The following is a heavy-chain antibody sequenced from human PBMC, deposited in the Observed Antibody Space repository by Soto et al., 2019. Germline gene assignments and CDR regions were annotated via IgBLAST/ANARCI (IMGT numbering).Heavy chain of an antibody. Sequence: GESLKISCKGSGYSFTSYWIGWVRQMPGKGLEWMGIIYPGDSDTRYSPSFQGQVTISADKSISTAYLQWSSLKASDTAMYYCARRNYYDSSGEITIRHHDAFDIWGQGTMVTVSS. CDR3: ARRNYYDSSGEITIRHHDAFDI. J-gene: IGHJ3*02. D-gene: IGHD3-22*01. CDR2: IYPGDSDT. V-gene: IGHV5-51*01. CDR1: GYSFTSYW.